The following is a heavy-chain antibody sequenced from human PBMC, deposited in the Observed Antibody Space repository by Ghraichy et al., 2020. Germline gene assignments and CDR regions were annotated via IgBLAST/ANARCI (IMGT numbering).Heavy chain of an antibody. CDR3: ATRYSSSRSSPNRSHWFDP. CDR2: IFPRTGGT. J-gene: IGHJ5*02. V-gene: IGHV1-2*06. Sequence: ASVKVSCKASGYTFTAYYIHWVRQAPGQGLEWMGRIFPRTGGTDYSEKFQDRFTMTGDTSTNTAYMELKRLSADDTAVYYCATRYSSSRSSPNRSHWFDPWGQGTLVTVSP. CDR1: GYTFTAYY. D-gene: IGHD6-6*01.